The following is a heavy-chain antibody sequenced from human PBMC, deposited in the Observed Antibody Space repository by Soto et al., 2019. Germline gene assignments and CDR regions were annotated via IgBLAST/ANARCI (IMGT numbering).Heavy chain of an antibody. CDR2: ISYDGSNK. J-gene: IGHJ4*02. CDR1: GFSFSNSG. V-gene: IGHV3-30*18. CDR3: AKDRGKIYFDY. Sequence: LRLSCAASGFSFSNSGMHWVRQAPGKGLEWVAFISYDGSNKYYADSVKGRFTISRDNSKNTLYLQMNSLRAEDTAVYYCAKDRGKIYFDYWGQGTMVTVSS.